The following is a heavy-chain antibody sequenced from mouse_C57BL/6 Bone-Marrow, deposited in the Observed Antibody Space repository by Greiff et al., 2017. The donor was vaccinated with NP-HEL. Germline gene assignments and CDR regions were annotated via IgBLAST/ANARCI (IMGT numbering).Heavy chain of an antibody. CDR3: ARLFITTVVATDYFDY. CDR2: INPSSGYT. D-gene: IGHD1-1*01. V-gene: IGHV1-7*01. Sequence: QVQLKESGAELAKPGASVKLSCKASGYTFTSYWMHWVKQRPGQGLEWIGYINPSSGYTKYNQKFKDKATLTADKSSSTAYMQLSSLTYEDSAVYYCARLFITTVVATDYFDYWGQGTTLTVSS. CDR1: GYTFTSYW. J-gene: IGHJ2*01.